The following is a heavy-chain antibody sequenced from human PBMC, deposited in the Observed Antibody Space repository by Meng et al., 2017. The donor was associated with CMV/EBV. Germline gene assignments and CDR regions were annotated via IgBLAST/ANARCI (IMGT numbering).Heavy chain of an antibody. V-gene: IGHV3-33*01. CDR2: IWYDGSNK. Sequence: GESLKISCAASGFTFSSYGRHWVRQAPGKGLEWVAVIWYDGSNKYYADSVKGRFTISRDNSKNTLYLQMNSLRAEDTAVYYCAREERSGWKYYYGMDVWGQGTTVTVSS. J-gene: IGHJ6*02. CDR3: AREERSGWKYYYGMDV. CDR1: GFTFSSYG. D-gene: IGHD6-19*01.